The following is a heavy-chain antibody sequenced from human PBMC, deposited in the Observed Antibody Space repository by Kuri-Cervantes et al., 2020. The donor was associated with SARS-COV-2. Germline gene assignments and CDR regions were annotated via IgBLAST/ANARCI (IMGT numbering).Heavy chain of an antibody. D-gene: IGHD4-11*01. CDR2: SDPEDGET. CDR1: GYTLTELS. CDR3: ARAGGLQKQYYFDY. Sequence: ASVKVSCKVSGYTLTELSMHWVRQAPGKGLEWMGGSDPEDGETIYAQKFQGRVTTTRNTSISTAYMELRSLRSDDTAVYYCARAGGLQKQYYFDYWGQGTLVTVSS. J-gene: IGHJ4*02. V-gene: IGHV1-24*01.